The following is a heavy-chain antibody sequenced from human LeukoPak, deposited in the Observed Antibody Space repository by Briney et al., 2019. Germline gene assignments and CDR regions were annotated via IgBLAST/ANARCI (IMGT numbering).Heavy chain of an antibody. J-gene: IGHJ4*02. Sequence: SETLSLTWTVSGGSISSYYWSWIRQPPGKGLEWSGYIYYSGSTNYNPSLKSRATISVDTSKNQFSLKLSSVTAADTAVYYCARGGWPNFDYWGQGTLVTVSS. D-gene: IGHD2-15*01. CDR1: GGSISSYY. CDR3: ARGGWPNFDY. V-gene: IGHV4-59*01. CDR2: IYYSGST.